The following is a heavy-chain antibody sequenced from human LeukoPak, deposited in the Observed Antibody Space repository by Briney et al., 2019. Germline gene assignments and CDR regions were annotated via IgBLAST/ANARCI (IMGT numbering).Heavy chain of an antibody. D-gene: IGHD3-10*01. CDR2: ISSSSYI. CDR3: ARDRYYYGSGSHDPYYYYYMDV. V-gene: IGHV3-69-1*01. J-gene: IGHJ6*03. Sequence: GGSLRLSCAASGFTFENYYMSWIRQAPGKGLEWVSSISSSSYIYYADSVKGRFTISRDNAKNSLYLQMNSLRAEDTAVYYCARDRYYYGSGSHDPYYYYYMDVWGKGTTVTISS. CDR1: GFTFENYY.